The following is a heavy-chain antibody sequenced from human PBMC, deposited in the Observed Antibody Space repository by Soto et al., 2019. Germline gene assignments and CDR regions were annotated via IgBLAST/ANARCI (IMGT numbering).Heavy chain of an antibody. Sequence: QLQLQESGPGLVKPSETLSLTCTVSGGSISSSSYYWGWIRQPPGKGLEWIGSIYYSGSTYYNPSLKSRVTISVDTSKNQFSLKLSSVTAADTAVYYCARHRSGSYQNWFDPWGQGTLVTVSS. CDR1: GGSISSSSYY. CDR3: ARHRSGSYQNWFDP. D-gene: IGHD1-26*01. V-gene: IGHV4-39*01. CDR2: IYYSGST. J-gene: IGHJ5*02.